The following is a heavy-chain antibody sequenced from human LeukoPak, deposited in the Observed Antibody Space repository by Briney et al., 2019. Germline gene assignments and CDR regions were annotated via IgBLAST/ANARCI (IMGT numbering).Heavy chain of an antibody. Sequence: GGSLRLSCAASGFTLSSLWKHWVPQAPGRGLVWVARNNSDGSSTNYADSVKGRFTISRDNAKNTLYLQMNSLRAEDTAVYYCAREFTYYYGSGSSSLGYWGQGTLVTVSS. CDR1: GFTLSSLW. J-gene: IGHJ4*02. D-gene: IGHD3-10*01. CDR3: AREFTYYYGSGSSSLGY. V-gene: IGHV3-74*01. CDR2: NNSDGSST.